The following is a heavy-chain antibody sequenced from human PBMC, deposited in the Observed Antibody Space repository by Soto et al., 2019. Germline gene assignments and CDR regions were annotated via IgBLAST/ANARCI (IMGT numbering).Heavy chain of an antibody. Sequence: QVQLQESGPGLVKPSDTLSLICAVSGYSISSSNWWGWIRQPPGKGLEWIGNIYYSGSAYYNPSLKPRVTVSVDTSKNQFSLKLTSVTAVDTAVYYCARGDYAKAFDIWGQGTTVTVSS. J-gene: IGHJ3*02. D-gene: IGHD2-2*01. V-gene: IGHV4-28*03. CDR3: ARGDYAKAFDI. CDR1: GYSISSSNW. CDR2: IYYSGSA.